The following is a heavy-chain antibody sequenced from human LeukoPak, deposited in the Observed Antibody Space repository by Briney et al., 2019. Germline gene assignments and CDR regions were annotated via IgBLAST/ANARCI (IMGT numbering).Heavy chain of an antibody. Sequence: GGSLRLSCAASGFSFSSYGMNWVRQAPGKGLEWVSGIRGSGDKTYYTDSLEGRFTISRDNSENTLFLQMDSLRVEDTAVYYCAGGIAAADTWGQGTLVTVSS. CDR1: GFSFSSYG. V-gene: IGHV3-23*01. J-gene: IGHJ4*02. CDR2: IRGSGDKT. CDR3: AGGIAAADT. D-gene: IGHD6-13*01.